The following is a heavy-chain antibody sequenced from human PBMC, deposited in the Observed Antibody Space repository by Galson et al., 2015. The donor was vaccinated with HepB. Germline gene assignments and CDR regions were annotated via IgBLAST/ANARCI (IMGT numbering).Heavy chain of an antibody. CDR2: IYYSGST. J-gene: IGHJ6*03. CDR1: GGSIRRDGYY. V-gene: IGHV4-31*03. Sequence: TLSLTCTVSGGSIRRDGYYWSWIRQHPGKGLEWIGYIYYSGSTYYNPSLKSRITISADTSKKQLSLNLTSVTAADTAVYYCARVRYYYMDVWGKGTTVTVSS. CDR3: ARVRYYYMDV.